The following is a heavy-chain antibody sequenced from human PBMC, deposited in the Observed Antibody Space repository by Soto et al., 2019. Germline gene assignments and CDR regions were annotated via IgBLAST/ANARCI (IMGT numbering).Heavy chain of an antibody. J-gene: IGHJ4*02. D-gene: IGHD3-16*01. CDR3: ARHGGYYFDY. CDR2: IYHGLSI. CDR1: SGSFSGYY. Sequence: PSETLSLTCAVYSGSFSGYYWSWIRQPPGKGLEWIGEIYHGLSIVYNPSLKSRVTISGDSSKNQFSLKLSSVTAADTAVYYCARHGGYYFDYWGQGTLVTGLL. V-gene: IGHV4-34*01.